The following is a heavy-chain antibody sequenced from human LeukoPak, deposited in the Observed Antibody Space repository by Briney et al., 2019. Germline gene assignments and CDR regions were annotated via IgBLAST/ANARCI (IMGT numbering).Heavy chain of an antibody. J-gene: IGHJ3*01. CDR3: AKCSASYSNDAFDV. Sequence: GGSLRLSCAASGFTFSSYAMNWVRQAPGKGLEWVSYIRGGGSNTRYSDSVKGRFIISRDNSKNILYLQMNSLRAEDTAIYYCAKCSASYSNDAFDVWGRGTMVTVSS. V-gene: IGHV3-23*01. CDR2: IRGGGSNT. CDR1: GFTFSSYA. D-gene: IGHD3-10*02.